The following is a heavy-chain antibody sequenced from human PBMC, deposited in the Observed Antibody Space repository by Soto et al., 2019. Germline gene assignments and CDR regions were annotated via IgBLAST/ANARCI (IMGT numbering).Heavy chain of an antibody. CDR2: ISAYNGNT. V-gene: IGHV1-18*01. CDR3: ARDGRFYGEYGGKFDS. CDR1: GYTFIDYG. D-gene: IGHD4-17*01. J-gene: IGHJ4*02. Sequence: QVQLVQSGAEVKKPGASVKVSCKASGYTFIDYGFSWVRQAPGQGLEWMGWISAYNGNTRNAQKFQGRLTMTRETSQGQAYIELRDLGSCGPAVYFCARDGRFYGEYGGKFDSWGQGTL.